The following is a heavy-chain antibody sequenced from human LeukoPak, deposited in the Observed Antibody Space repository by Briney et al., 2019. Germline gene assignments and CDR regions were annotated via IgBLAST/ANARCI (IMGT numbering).Heavy chain of an antibody. CDR3: AKDGGGSLEWLPPMDV. J-gene: IGHJ6*02. CDR1: GFTFSSHA. D-gene: IGHD3-3*01. V-gene: IGHV3-23*01. Sequence: GGSLRLSCAASGFTFSSHAMGWVRQAPGKGLEWVSSITGSGASTHYGDSVKGRFTISRDNSKNTLYLQMNRLRAEDTAVYYCAKDGGGSLEWLPPMDVWGQGTTVTVSS. CDR2: ITGSGAST.